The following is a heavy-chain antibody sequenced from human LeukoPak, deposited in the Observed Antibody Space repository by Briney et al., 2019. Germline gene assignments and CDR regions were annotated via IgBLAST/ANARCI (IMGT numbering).Heavy chain of an antibody. CDR1: GYTFTSYG. CDR3: ARDGWAAAVLTPFDY. D-gene: IGHD6-13*01. V-gene: IGHV1-18*01. Sequence: ASVTVSCTASGYTFTSYGISWVRQAPGQGLEWMGWISAYNGNTNYAQKLQGRVTMTTDTSTSTAYMELRSLRSDDPAVYYCARDGWAAAVLTPFDYWGQGTLITVSS. CDR2: ISAYNGNT. J-gene: IGHJ4*02.